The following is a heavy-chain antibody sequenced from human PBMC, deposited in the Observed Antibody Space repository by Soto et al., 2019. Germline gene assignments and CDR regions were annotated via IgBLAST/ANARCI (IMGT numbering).Heavy chain of an antibody. CDR3: ARDKQQLASFDY. J-gene: IGHJ4*02. CDR1: GFTFSSYG. V-gene: IGHV3-33*01. Sequence: QVQLVESGGGVVQPGRSLRLSCAASGFTFSSYGMHWVRQAPGKGLEWVAVIWYDGSNKYYADSVKGRFTISRDNSKNPLYLPMNSLRAEDTAVYYCARDKQQLASFDYWGQGTLVTVSS. CDR2: IWYDGSNK. D-gene: IGHD6-13*01.